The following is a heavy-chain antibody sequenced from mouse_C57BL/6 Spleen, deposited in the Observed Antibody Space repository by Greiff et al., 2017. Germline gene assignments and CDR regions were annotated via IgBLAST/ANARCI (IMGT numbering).Heavy chain of an antibody. CDR2: INPGSGGT. CDR1: GYAFTNYL. Sequence: QVQLQQSGAELVRPGTSVKVSCKASGYAFTNYLIEWVKQRPGQGLEWIGVINPGSGGTIYNEKFKGKATLTADKSSSTAYMQLSSLTSEDSAVYFCARRYYGSSYVRGFDYWGQGTTLTVSS. J-gene: IGHJ2*01. D-gene: IGHD1-1*01. CDR3: ARRYYGSSYVRGFDY. V-gene: IGHV1-54*01.